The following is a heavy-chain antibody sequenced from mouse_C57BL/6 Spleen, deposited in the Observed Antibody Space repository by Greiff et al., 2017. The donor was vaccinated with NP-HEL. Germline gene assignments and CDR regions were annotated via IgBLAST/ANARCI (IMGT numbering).Heavy chain of an antibody. D-gene: IGHD1-1*01. J-gene: IGHJ2*01. CDR1: GYTFTDYE. Sequence: VQLQQSGAELVRPGASVTLSCKASGYTFTDYEMHWVKQTPVHGLEWIGAIDPETGGTAYNQKFKGKAILTADKSSSTAYMELRSLTSEDSAVYYCTRTSSTTIPTFYYFDYWGQGTTLTVSS. CDR3: TRTSSTTIPTFYYFDY. V-gene: IGHV1-15*01. CDR2: IDPETGGT.